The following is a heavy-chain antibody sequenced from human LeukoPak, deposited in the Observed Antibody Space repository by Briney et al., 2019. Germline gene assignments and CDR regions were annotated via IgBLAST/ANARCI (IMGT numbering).Heavy chain of an antibody. J-gene: IGHJ4*02. D-gene: IGHD3-9*01. V-gene: IGHV4-39*01. CDR2: IYYSGST. Sequence: SETLSLTCTVSGGSISSSSYYWGWIRQPPGKGLEWIGSIYYSGSTYYNPSLKSRVTISVDTSKNQFSLKLSSVTAADTAVYYCARQARDYDILTGYYEVWAIDYWGQGTLVTVSS. CDR1: GGSISSSSYY. CDR3: ARQARDYDILTGYYEVWAIDY.